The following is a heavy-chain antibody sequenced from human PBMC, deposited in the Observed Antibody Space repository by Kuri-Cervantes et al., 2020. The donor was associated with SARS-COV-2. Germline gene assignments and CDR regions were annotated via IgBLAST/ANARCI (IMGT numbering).Heavy chain of an antibody. CDR2: IKQDGSEK. CDR1: GFTFSSYW. D-gene: IGHD3-9*01. J-gene: IGHJ6*03. CDR3: ARDGLGGDVHYYDILTGYYPYYMDV. Sequence: GGSLRLSCAASGFTFSSYWMSWVRQAPGKGLEWVANIKQDGSEKYYVDSVKGRFTISRDNAKNSLYLQMNSLRAEDTAVYYCARDGLGGDVHYYDILTGYYPYYMDVWGKGTTVTVSS. V-gene: IGHV3-7*01.